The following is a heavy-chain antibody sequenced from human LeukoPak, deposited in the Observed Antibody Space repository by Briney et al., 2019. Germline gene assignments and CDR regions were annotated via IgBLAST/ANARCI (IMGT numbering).Heavy chain of an antibody. D-gene: IGHD3-22*01. V-gene: IGHV3-11*05. CDR1: GFTFSDYH. Sequence: GGSERLSCAASGFTFSDYHMTWIRQAPGKGLEWVSYISGSSIYTRYADSVKGRFTISRDNAKNSLYLQMNSLRAEDTALYYCVRDISGSYFDYWGQGTLVTVSS. J-gene: IGHJ4*02. CDR3: VRDISGSYFDY. CDR2: ISGSSIYT.